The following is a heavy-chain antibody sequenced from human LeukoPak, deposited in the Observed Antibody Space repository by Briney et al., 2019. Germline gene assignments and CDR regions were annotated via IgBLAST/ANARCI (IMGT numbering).Heavy chain of an antibody. CDR2: FYSGGST. V-gene: IGHV3-66*01. J-gene: IGHJ1*01. Sequence: GGSLRLSCAASGFTVSDNYMSWVRQAPGKGLEWVSVFYSGGSTRYADSVKGRFTISRDNSKNTLYLQLNSLRAEDTAVYFCASSSWSSEYFHYWGQGTVVTVSS. D-gene: IGHD6-13*01. CDR3: ASSSWSSEYFHY. CDR1: GFTVSDNY.